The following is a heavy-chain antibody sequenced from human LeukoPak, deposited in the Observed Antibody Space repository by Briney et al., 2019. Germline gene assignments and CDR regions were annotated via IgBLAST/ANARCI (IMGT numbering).Heavy chain of an antibody. CDR2: ISTYNGNT. CDR3: ARDLEHCRNIICSNSAY. CDR1: GYNFDRYG. D-gene: IGHD2-2*01. Sequence: ASVKVSCKGSGYNFDRYGVNWVRQAPGQGLEWVGWISTYNGNTFYVQKFEGRVTMTTDTSTNTVYMDLRSLRSDDTAVYYCARDLEHCRNIICSNSAYWGQGTLVTVSS. V-gene: IGHV1-18*04. J-gene: IGHJ4*02.